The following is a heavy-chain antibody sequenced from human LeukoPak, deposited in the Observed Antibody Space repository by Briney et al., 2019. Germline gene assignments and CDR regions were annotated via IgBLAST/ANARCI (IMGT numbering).Heavy chain of an antibody. CDR2: IKQDGSEK. D-gene: IGHD5-18*01. J-gene: IGHJ4*02. V-gene: IGHV3-7*02. CDR3: ARLGDLHLTSMAPRGYFDY. Sequence: GGSLRLSCAASGFSFSSYWMTWVRQAPGKGLEWVANIKQDGSEKYYVDSVKGRFTISRDNAKNSLFLQLNSLRAEDTAVYYCARLGDLHLTSMAPRGYFDYWGQETLVTVSS. CDR1: GFSFSSYW.